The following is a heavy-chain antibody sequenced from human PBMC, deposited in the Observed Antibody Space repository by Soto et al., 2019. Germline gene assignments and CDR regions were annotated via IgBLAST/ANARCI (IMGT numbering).Heavy chain of an antibody. J-gene: IGHJ4*02. CDR1: GFTFANYA. CDR3: AKDVTAVAGRPVD. CDR2: ISGSAGST. V-gene: IGHV3-23*01. Sequence: GGSLRLSCTASGFTFANYAMHWVRQAPGKGLEWVSAISGSAGSTYYADSVKGRFTISRDNSKNTLYLQMNSLRAEDTAVYYCAKDVTAVAGRPVDWGQGTLVTVSS. D-gene: IGHD6-19*01.